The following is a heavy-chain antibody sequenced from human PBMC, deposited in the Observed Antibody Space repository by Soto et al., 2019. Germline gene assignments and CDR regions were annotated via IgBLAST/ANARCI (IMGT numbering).Heavy chain of an antibody. J-gene: IGHJ5*02. V-gene: IGHV4-59*01. Sequence: QVQLQESGPGLVKPSETLSLTCTVSGGSISSYYWSWIRQPPGKGLEWIGYIYYSGSTNYNPSLNSRVTIAVGTSKNQFSLKLSSVTAADTAVYYCARDRRGDPRGGFDPWGQGALVTVSS. D-gene: IGHD4-17*01. CDR3: ARDRRGDPRGGFDP. CDR2: IYYSGST. CDR1: GGSISSYY.